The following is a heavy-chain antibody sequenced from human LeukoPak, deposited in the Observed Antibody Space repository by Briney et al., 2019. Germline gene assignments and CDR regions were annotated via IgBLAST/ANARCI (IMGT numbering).Heavy chain of an antibody. J-gene: IGHJ6*03. CDR1: GFSFSSYW. V-gene: IGHV3-7*01. Sequence: PGGSLRLSCAASGFSFSSYWMSWVRQAPGKGLEWVANMKQDGSEKYYVDSVKGRFTISRDNAKNSLYLQMNSLRAEDTAVYYCARVGGSYSSIAPFWYYYYYMDIWGKGTTVTVSS. CDR3: ARVGGSYSSIAPFWYYYYYMDI. D-gene: IGHD6-6*01. CDR2: MKQDGSEK.